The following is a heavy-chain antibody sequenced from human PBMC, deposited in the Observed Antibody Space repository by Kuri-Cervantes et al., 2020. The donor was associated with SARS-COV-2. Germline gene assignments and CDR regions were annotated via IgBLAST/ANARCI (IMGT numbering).Heavy chain of an antibody. D-gene: IGHD2-8*01. CDR2: IRYDGSNK. CDR3: AKDLMVTTSHYYYYYMDV. J-gene: IGHJ6*03. CDR1: GFTFSSYG. Sequence: GESLKISCVASGFTFSSYGMHWVRQAPGKGLGWVAFIRYDGSNKYYADSVKGRFTISRDNSKNTLYLQMNSLRAEDTAVYYCAKDLMVTTSHYYYYYMDVWGKGTTVTVSS. V-gene: IGHV3-30*02.